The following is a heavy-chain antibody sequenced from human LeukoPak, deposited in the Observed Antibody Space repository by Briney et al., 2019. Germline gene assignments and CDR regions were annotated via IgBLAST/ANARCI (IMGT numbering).Heavy chain of an antibody. CDR3: ARTPEEGIAAADPFIDY. D-gene: IGHD6-13*01. CDR1: GGSISTYH. Sequence: SETLSLTCTVSGGSISTYHWNWIRQPPGKGLEWVGHIYYSGATDYNPSLESRLTMSVDTSKNQFSLKLSSVTAADTAVYYCARTPEEGIAAADPFIDYWGQGTLVTVSS. J-gene: IGHJ4*02. V-gene: IGHV4-59*08. CDR2: IYYSGAT.